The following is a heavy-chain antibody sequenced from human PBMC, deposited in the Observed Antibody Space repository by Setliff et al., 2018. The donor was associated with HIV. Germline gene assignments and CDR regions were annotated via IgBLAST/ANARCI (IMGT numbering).Heavy chain of an antibody. D-gene: IGHD1-26*01. V-gene: IGHV4-59*10. CDR2: IYTSGST. CDR3: ARTTYSGSYFNDS. J-gene: IGHJ5*01. CDR1: GESFSGYY. Sequence: KPSETLSLTCAVYGESFSGYYWSWIRQPAGKGLEWIGRIYTSGSTNYNPSLKSRVTISVDKSKNQFSLKLSSVTAADTAVYYCARTTYSGSYFNDSWGQGTLVTVSS.